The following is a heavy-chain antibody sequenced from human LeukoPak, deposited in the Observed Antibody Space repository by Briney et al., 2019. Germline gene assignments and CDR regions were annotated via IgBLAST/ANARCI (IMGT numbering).Heavy chain of an antibody. CDR3: AVIRDVVVVVAATVDDF. J-gene: IGHJ4*02. Sequence: GASVKVSCKASGYTFTGYYMHWVRQAPGQGLEWMGWINPNSGGTNYAQKFQGRVTMTRDTSISTAYMELSRLRSDDTAVYYCAVIRDVVVVVAATVDDFWGQGTLVTVSS. V-gene: IGHV1-2*02. D-gene: IGHD2-15*01. CDR2: INPNSGGT. CDR1: GYTFTGYY.